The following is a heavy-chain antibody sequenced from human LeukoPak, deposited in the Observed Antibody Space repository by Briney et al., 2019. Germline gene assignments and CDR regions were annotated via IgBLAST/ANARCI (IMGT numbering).Heavy chain of an antibody. Sequence: PGGSLRLSCAASGFTFSSYWMHWVRQAPGKGLVWVSRINSDGSSTSYADSVKGRFTISRDNAKNTLYLQMNSLRVEDTAMYYCARDYCSTTTCLDYWGQGTLVTVSS. J-gene: IGHJ4*02. V-gene: IGHV3-74*01. D-gene: IGHD2-2*01. CDR3: ARDYCSTTTCLDY. CDR1: GFTFSSYW. CDR2: INSDGSST.